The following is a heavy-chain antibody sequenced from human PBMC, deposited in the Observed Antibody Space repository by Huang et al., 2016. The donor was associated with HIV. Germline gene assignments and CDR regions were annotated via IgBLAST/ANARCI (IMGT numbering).Heavy chain of an antibody. CDR1: GGTFSSYA. J-gene: IGHJ5*02. Sequence: QVQLVQSGAEVKKPGSSVKVSCKASGGTFSSYAISWVRQAPGQGLEWMVGIIPIVGTANDAQKFQGRVTITADESTSTAYMELSSLRSEDTAVYYCARGRDSSGWYVRHWFDPWGQGTLVTVSS. CDR3: ARGRDSSGWYVRHWFDP. V-gene: IGHV1-69*13. CDR2: IIPIVGTA. D-gene: IGHD6-19*01.